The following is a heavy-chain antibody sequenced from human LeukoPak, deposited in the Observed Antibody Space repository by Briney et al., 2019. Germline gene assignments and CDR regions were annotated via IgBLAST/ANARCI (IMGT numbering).Heavy chain of an antibody. Sequence: PGGCLRLSCAVSGLTFSSYGIEWVRQAPARGLGWEAFIRYDGSNKNYADSVKGRFTISRNNSKTTLYLQMNSLRAEATAVYYCAKARGPRELFAFDIWGQGTMVTVSS. D-gene: IGHD1-26*01. CDR1: GLTFSSYG. V-gene: IGHV3-30*02. J-gene: IGHJ3*02. CDR3: AKARGPRELFAFDI. CDR2: IRYDGSNK.